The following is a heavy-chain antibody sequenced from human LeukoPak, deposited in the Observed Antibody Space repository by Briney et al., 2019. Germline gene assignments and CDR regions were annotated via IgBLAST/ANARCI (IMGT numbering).Heavy chain of an antibody. D-gene: IGHD3-10*01. V-gene: IGHV1-18*01. J-gene: IGHJ4*02. Sequence: ASVKVSCKATGYTFTCYGISWVRQAPGQGLEWMGWISAYNGNTNYAQKLQGRVIMTTDTSTSTAYMELRSLRSDDTAVYYCARDTSFYYYGSGSPPFYYWGQGTLVTVSS. CDR2: ISAYNGNT. CDR1: GYTFTCYG. CDR3: ARDTSFYYYGSGSPPFYY.